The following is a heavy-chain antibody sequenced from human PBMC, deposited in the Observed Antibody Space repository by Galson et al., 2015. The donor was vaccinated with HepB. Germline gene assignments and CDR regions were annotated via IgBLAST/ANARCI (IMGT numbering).Heavy chain of an antibody. J-gene: IGHJ4*02. D-gene: IGHD5-12*01. CDR3: ATGSIIATMYSYYFDY. CDR2: IKQDGSEK. V-gene: IGHV3-7*03. Sequence: SLRLSCAASGFTFSSYWMSWVRQAPGKGLEWVANIKQDGSEKYYVDSVKGRFTISRDNAKNSLYLQMNSLRAEDTAVYYCATGSIIATMYSYYFDYWGQGTLVTVSS. CDR1: GFTFSSYW.